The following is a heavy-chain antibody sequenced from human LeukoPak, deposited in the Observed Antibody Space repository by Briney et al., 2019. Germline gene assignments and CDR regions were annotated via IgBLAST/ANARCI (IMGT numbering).Heavy chain of an antibody. J-gene: IGHJ1*01. CDR3: ATFLRDMEYFQH. V-gene: IGHV3-23*01. CDR1: GFTFSSYA. D-gene: IGHD2-15*01. Sequence: GGSLRLSCAASGFTFSSYAMSWVRQAPGKGLECVSAISGSGGSTYYADSVKGRFTISRDNSKNTLYLQMNSLRAEDTAVYYCATFLRDMEYFQHWGQGTLVTVSS. CDR2: ISGSGGST.